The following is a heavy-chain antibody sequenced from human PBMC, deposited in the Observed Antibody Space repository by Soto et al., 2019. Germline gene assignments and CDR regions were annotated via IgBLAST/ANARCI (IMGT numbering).Heavy chain of an antibody. CDR2: ISGSGGST. CDR3: AKDLSDSSGYYYVQFSAPDY. Sequence: PGGSLRLSCAASGFTFSSYAMSWVRQAPGKGLEWVSAISGSGGSTYYADSVKGRFTISRDNSKNTLYLQMNSLRAEDTAVYYCAKDLSDSSGYYYVQFSAPDYWGQGTLVTVSS. V-gene: IGHV3-23*01. D-gene: IGHD3-22*01. CDR1: GFTFSSYA. J-gene: IGHJ4*02.